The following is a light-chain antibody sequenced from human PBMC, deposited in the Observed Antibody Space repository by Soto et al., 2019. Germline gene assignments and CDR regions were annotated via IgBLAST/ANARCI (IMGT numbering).Light chain of an antibody. CDR2: EVS. J-gene: IGLJ3*02. CDR1: SSDVGGYNY. Sequence: QSVLTQPASVSGSPGQSITISCTGTSSDVGGYNYVSWYQQHPGKAPKLMIYEVSNRPSGVSNRFSGSKSGNTASLTISGLQAEDEAHYYCSSYTRSNTWVFGGGTKLTVL. CDR3: SSYTRSNTWV. V-gene: IGLV2-14*01.